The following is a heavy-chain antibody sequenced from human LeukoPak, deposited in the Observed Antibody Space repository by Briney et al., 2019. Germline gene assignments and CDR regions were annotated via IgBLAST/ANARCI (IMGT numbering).Heavy chain of an antibody. J-gene: IGHJ4*02. V-gene: IGHV4-34*01. D-gene: IGHD1-26*01. CDR3: ASSSITYSGSYWFDY. Sequence: SETLSLTCAVYGGSFSGYYWSWIRQPPGKGLEWIGSIYYSGSTYYNPSLKSRVTISVDTSKNQFSLKLSSVTAADTAVYYCASSSITYSGSYWFDYWGQGTLVTVSS. CDR1: GGSFSGYY. CDR2: IYYSGST.